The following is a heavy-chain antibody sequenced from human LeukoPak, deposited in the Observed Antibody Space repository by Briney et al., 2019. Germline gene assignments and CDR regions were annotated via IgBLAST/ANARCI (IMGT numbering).Heavy chain of an antibody. CDR3: PGPRSSRGGAFDI. CDR2: IRYDGSNK. J-gene: IGHJ3*02. CDR1: GFTSSSYG. Sequence: GGSLRLSCAASGFTSSSYGMHWVRQAPGKGLEWVAFIRYDGSNKYYADSVKGRFTISRDNSKNTLYLQMNSLRAEDTAVYYCPGPRSSRGGAFDIWGQGTMVTVSS. V-gene: IGHV3-30*02. D-gene: IGHD3-10*01.